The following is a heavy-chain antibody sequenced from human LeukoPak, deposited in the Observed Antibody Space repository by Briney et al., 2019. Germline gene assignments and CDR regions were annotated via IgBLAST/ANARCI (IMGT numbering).Heavy chain of an antibody. Sequence: GGSLRLSCAASGFTFSSYAMSWVRQAPGKGLEWVSAISGSGGSTYYADSVKGRFTISRDNSKNTLYLQMSSLRAEDTAVYYCASLGPYSSSWYVAEYFQHWGQGTLVTVSS. CDR2: ISGSGGST. J-gene: IGHJ1*01. CDR1: GFTFSSYA. CDR3: ASLGPYSSSWYVAEYFQH. D-gene: IGHD6-13*01. V-gene: IGHV3-23*01.